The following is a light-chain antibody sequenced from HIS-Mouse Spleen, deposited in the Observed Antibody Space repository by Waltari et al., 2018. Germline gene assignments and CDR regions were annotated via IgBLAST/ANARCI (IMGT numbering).Light chain of an antibody. J-gene: IGLJ1*01. CDR3: SSYAGSNNYV. CDR1: SSAVGGYNY. Sequence: QSALTQPPSASGSPGQSVTIPCTGTSSAVGGYNYVSWYQQHPGKAPKLMIYEVSKRPSGVPDRFSGSKSGNTASLTVSGLQAEDEADYYCSSYAGSNNYVFGTGTKLTVL. V-gene: IGLV2-8*01. CDR2: EVS.